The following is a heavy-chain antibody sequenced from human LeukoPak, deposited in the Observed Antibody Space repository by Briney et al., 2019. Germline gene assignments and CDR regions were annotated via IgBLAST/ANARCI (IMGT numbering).Heavy chain of an antibody. CDR2: IYYSGNT. V-gene: IGHV4-39*01. J-gene: IGHJ4*02. Sequence: SETLSLTCTVSGVSISSSNSYWGWIRQPPGKGLEWIGSIYYSGNTYYNASLKSQVSISIDTSKNQFSLRLTSVTAADTAVYYCARGAANPRYYYGSGSYVYYFDYWGQGTLVTVSS. CDR3: ARGAANPRYYYGSGSYVYYFDY. CDR1: GVSISSSNSY. D-gene: IGHD3-10*01.